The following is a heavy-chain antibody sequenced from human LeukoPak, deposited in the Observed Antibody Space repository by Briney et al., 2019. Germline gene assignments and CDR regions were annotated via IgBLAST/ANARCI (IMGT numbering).Heavy chain of an antibody. CDR3: ARSRELTYYYMDV. CDR2: ISTYNGNT. D-gene: IGHD1-26*01. Sequence: ASVKVSCKASGYSFTTYSISWVRQAPRQGLEWMGWISTYNGNTNYAQELQGRVTMTTDTSTSTAYMELRSLRSDDTAVYYCARSRELTYYYMDVWGKGTTVTVSS. CDR1: GYSFTTYS. J-gene: IGHJ6*03. V-gene: IGHV1-18*01.